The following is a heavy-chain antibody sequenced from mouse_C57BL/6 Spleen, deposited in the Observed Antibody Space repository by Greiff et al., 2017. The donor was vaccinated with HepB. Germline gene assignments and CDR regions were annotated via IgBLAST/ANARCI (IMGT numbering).Heavy chain of an antibody. D-gene: IGHD1-1*01. CDR2: IYPGDGDT. V-gene: IGHV1-82*01. CDR1: GYAFSSSW. Sequence: VQLQQSGPELVKPGASVKISCKASGYAFSSSWMNWVKQRPGKGLEWIGRIYPGDGDTNYNGKFKGKATLTADKASSTAYMQLSSLTSEDSAVYFCARYPTTVVAGAMDYWGQGTSVTVSS. J-gene: IGHJ4*01. CDR3: ARYPTTVVAGAMDY.